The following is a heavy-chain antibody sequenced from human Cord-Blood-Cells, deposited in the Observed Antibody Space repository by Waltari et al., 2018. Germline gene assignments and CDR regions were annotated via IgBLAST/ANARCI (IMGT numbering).Heavy chain of an antibody. J-gene: IGHJ4*02. D-gene: IGHD3-10*01. V-gene: IGHV3-30*18. CDR3: AKDWHYGSGSYYDY. Sequence: QVQLVESGGGVVQPGRSLRLSCAASGFTFSRYGMHWVRQAPGKGLEWVAVISYDGSNKYYADSVKGRFTISRDNSKNTLYLQMNSLRAEDTAVYYCAKDWHYGSGSYYDYWGQGTLVTVSS. CDR2: ISYDGSNK. CDR1: GFTFSRYG.